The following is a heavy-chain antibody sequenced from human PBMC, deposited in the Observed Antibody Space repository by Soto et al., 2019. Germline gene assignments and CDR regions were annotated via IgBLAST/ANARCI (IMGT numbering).Heavy chain of an antibody. J-gene: IGHJ4*02. D-gene: IGHD6-19*01. V-gene: IGHV4-59*08. CDR3: ARRDSSGWSSYFDY. Sequence: SETLSLTCTVSGGSISGYYWSWIRQPPGKGLEWIAYMYYSGSTNYNPSLKGRVTISIDTSKNQFSLKLSSVTAADTAVYYCARRDSSGWSSYFDYWGQGALVTVSS. CDR2: MYYSGST. CDR1: GGSISGYY.